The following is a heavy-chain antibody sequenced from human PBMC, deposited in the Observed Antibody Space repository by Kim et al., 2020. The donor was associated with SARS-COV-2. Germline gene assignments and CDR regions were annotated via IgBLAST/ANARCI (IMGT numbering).Heavy chain of an antibody. CDR3: TSVPGTTLAFWDAFDN. Sequence: GGSLRLSCAASGFTFSGSAMHWVRQASGKGLEWVGRIRSKANSYSTAYAASVKGRFTISRDDSKITAYLKMNSLKTEDTAVYYCTSVPGTTLAFWDAFDNWGQGTMVTVSS. CDR1: GFTFSGSA. CDR2: IRSKANSYST. J-gene: IGHJ3*02. D-gene: IGHD1-1*01. V-gene: IGHV3-73*01.